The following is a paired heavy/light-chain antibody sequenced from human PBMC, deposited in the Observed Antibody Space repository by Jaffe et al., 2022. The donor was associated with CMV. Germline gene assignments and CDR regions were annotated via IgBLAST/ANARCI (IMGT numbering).Light chain of an antibody. Sequence: DIQMTQSPSTLSASVGDKVTLSCRASQSIRNWLAWYQQKPGKAPHLLIYKASVLESGVPSRFSGSGSGTEFTLTITSLQPDDFATYYCQQYNSYPWTFGQGTKVEIK. CDR1: QSIRNW. V-gene: IGKV1-5*03. CDR3: QQYNSYPWT. J-gene: IGKJ1*01. CDR2: KAS.
Heavy chain of an antibody. CDR2: ISSSGINT. Sequence: EVRLVESGGGLVQPGGSLRLSCAASGFTLSNYEMNWVRQAPGKGLEWISNISSSGINTHYAESVKGRFTISRDNAKNSVYLQMNSLRAEDTAIYYCASEGSCITGLCENDVYFRHWGQGTLVTVSS. J-gene: IGHJ1*01. V-gene: IGHV3-48*03. CDR1: GFTLSNYE. D-gene: IGHD1-20*01. CDR3: ASEGSCITGLCENDVYFRH.